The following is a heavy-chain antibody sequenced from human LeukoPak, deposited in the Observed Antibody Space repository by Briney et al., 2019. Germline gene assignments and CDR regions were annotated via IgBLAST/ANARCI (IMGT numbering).Heavy chain of an antibody. CDR2: IYHSGST. J-gene: IGHJ4*02. D-gene: IGHD6-19*01. Sequence: PSETLSLTCTVSGYSISSGYYWGWIRQPPGKGLEWIGSIYHSGSTYYNPSLNSRVTISVDTSKNQFSLQLNSVTPEDTAVYYCARDVASSGWYTFDYWGQGTLVTVSS. V-gene: IGHV4-38-2*02. CDR1: GYSISSGYY. CDR3: ARDVASSGWYTFDY.